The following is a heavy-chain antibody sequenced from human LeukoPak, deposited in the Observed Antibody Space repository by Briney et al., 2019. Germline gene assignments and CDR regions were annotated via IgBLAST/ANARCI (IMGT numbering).Heavy chain of an antibody. D-gene: IGHD3-22*01. CDR2: ISGSGDST. CDR3: AKGSFITMTAVLIDPFDY. CDR1: GFTFSSYA. V-gene: IGHV3-23*01. Sequence: PGGSLRLSCAASGFTFSSYAMSWVRQAPGKGLGWVSAISGSGDSTYYADSVKGRFTISRDNSKNTLYLQMNSLRAEDTAVYYCAKGSFITMTAVLIDPFDYWGQGTLVTVSS. J-gene: IGHJ4*02.